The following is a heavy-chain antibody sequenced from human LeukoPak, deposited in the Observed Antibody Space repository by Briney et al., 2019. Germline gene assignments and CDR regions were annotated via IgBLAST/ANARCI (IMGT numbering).Heavy chain of an antibody. J-gene: IGHJ6*02. Sequence: PGGSLRLSCAASGFTVSGSYMSWVRQASGKGLEWVSVIHSGGSTYYADSVKGRFTISRDNAKNSLYLQMNSLRAEDTAVYYCARDLDYYGSGSYEGALSGYYYYGMDVWGQGTTVTVSS. CDR2: IHSGGST. D-gene: IGHD3-10*01. CDR1: GFTVSGSY. CDR3: ARDLDYYGSGSYEGALSGYYYYGMDV. V-gene: IGHV3-66*01.